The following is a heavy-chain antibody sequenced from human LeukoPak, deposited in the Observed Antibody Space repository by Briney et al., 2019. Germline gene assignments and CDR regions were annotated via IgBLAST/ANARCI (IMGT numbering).Heavy chain of an antibody. J-gene: IGHJ4*02. CDR2: IYYSGST. Sequence: SETLSLTCTVSGGSISSYYWSWIRQPPGKGLEWIGYIYYSGSTNYNPSLKSRVTISVDTSKNQLSLKLSSVTAADTAVYYCARGVYYYDSSGPEDYWGQGALVTVSS. CDR3: ARGVYYYDSSGPEDY. D-gene: IGHD3-22*01. V-gene: IGHV4-59*01. CDR1: GGSISSYY.